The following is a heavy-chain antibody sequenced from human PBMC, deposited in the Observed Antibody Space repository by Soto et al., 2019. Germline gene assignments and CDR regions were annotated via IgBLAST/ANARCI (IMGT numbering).Heavy chain of an antibody. Sequence: GGSLRLSCAASGFIFSTYSIHWVRQAPGKGLEWVAVISYDGTNIYYADSVKGRFTISRDNSKNTLFLQMNSLRPQDTAVYYCARVYSSLDYGIDYWGQGTLVTVSS. J-gene: IGHJ4*02. V-gene: IGHV3-30-3*01. CDR1: GFIFSTYS. D-gene: IGHD6-6*01. CDR3: ARVYSSLDYGIDY. CDR2: ISYDGTNI.